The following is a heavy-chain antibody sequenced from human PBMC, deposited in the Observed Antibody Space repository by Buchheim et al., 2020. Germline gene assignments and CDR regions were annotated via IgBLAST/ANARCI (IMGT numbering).Heavy chain of an antibody. CDR2: IDPTSGNT. CDR1: GFTFSTYL. D-gene: IGHD3-16*01. V-gene: IGHV1-46*01. CDR3: ARRLCSYSVCRFGGDAFDI. Sequence: QVQLVQSGAEVKNPGASVRVSCEASGFTFSTYLMHWLRQAPGQGPEWIGLIDPTSGNTGYAQNFQGRVTVTRDTSTTTVYMELSSLRSEDTAVYYCARRLCSYSVCRFGGDAFDIWGQGT. J-gene: IGHJ3*02.